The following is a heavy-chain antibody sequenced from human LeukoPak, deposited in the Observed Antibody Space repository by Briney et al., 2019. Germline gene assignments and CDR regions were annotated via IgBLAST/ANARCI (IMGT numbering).Heavy chain of an antibody. CDR2: IYYSGST. Sequence: SETLSLTCTVSGGSISSSSYYWGWIRQPPGKGLEWIGSIYYSGSTYYNPSLKSRVTISVDTSKNQFSLKLSSVTAADTAVYYCARLEWLGNPYSWFDPWGQGTLVTVSS. J-gene: IGHJ5*02. CDR1: GGSISSSSYY. V-gene: IGHV4-39*01. CDR3: ARLEWLGNPYSWFDP. D-gene: IGHD6-19*01.